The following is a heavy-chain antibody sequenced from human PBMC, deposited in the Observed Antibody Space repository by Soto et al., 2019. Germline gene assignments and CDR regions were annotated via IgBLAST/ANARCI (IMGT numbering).Heavy chain of an antibody. V-gene: IGHV1-3*01. CDR2: INAGNGNT. D-gene: IGHD3-3*02. J-gene: IGHJ6*02. Sequence: WASVKVSCKASGYTFTSYAMHWVRQAPGQRLEWMGWINAGNGNTKYSQKFQGRVTITRDTSASTAYMELSSLRSEDTAVYYCARAIFGVVPRVYYYYYGMDVWGQGTTVTVSS. CDR3: ARAIFGVVPRVYYYYYGMDV. CDR1: GYTFTSYA.